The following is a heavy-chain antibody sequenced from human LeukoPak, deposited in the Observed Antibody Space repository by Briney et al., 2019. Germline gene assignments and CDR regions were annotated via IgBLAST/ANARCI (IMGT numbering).Heavy chain of an antibody. CDR2: INHSGST. J-gene: IGHJ4*02. D-gene: IGHD3-9*01. CDR3: ARHKPVLRYFDWLSYFDY. V-gene: IGHV4-34*01. Sequence: PSETLSLTCTVSGGSISSYYWSWIRQPPGKGLEWIGEINHSGSTNYNPSLKSRVTISVDTSKNQFSLKLSSVTAADTAVYYCARHKPVLRYFDWLSYFDYWGQGTLVTVSS. CDR1: GGSISSYY.